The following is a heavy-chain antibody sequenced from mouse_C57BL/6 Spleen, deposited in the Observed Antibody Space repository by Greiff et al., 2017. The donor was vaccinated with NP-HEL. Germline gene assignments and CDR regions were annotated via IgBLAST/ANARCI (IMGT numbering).Heavy chain of an antibody. CDR1: GYAFTNYL. J-gene: IGHJ4*01. V-gene: IGHV1-54*01. Sequence: VQLQQSGAELVRPGTSVKVSCKASGYAFTNYLIEWVKQRPGQGLEWIGVINPGSGGTNYNEKFKGKATLTADKSSSTAYMQISSLTSEDSAVYFCARGQDYGNYDYAMDYWGQGTSVTVSS. CDR2: INPGSGGT. D-gene: IGHD2-1*01. CDR3: ARGQDYGNYDYAMDY.